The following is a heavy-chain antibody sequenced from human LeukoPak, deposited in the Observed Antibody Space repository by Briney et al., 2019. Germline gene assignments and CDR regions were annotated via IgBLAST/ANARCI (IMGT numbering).Heavy chain of an antibody. CDR3: AREGQMYYFDY. Sequence: PGGSLRLSCAASACTFSTFGMHWVRQAPGNGLEWVAFISYDGSNKYYADSVKGRFIISRDNSKNTLYLQMNSLRGEDTAVYFCAREGQMYYFDYWGQGTLVTVSS. J-gene: IGHJ4*02. D-gene: IGHD5-24*01. CDR2: ISYDGSNK. CDR1: ACTFSTFG. V-gene: IGHV3-30*03.